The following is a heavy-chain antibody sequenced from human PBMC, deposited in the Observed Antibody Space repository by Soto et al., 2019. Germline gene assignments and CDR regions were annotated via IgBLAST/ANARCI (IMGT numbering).Heavy chain of an antibody. CDR3: ATWVYSSIPGAHFDY. J-gene: IGHJ4*02. D-gene: IGHD6-13*01. CDR2: IYPGDSDT. Sequence: PGESLKISCKGSGYSFTSYWIGWVRQMPGKGLEWMGIIYPGDSDTRYSPSFQGQVTISADKSISTAYLQWSSLKASDTAMYYCATWVYSSIPGAHFDYWGQGTLVTVSS. CDR1: GYSFTSYW. V-gene: IGHV5-51*01.